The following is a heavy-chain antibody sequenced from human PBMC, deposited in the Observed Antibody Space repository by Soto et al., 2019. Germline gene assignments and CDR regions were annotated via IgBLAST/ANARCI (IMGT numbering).Heavy chain of an antibody. D-gene: IGHD2-15*01. V-gene: IGHV3-23*01. CDR3: AKGLGYCSGGSCYSSDYYYYGMDV. CDR2: ISGSGGST. Sequence: EVQLLQSGGGLVQPGGSLRLSCAASGISFSSYAMSWVRQAPGKGLEWTSTISGSGGSTYYADSVKGRFTISRDNSKNTLYLQMNSLRAEDTAVYYCAKGLGYCSGGSCYSSDYYYYGMDVWGQGTTVTVSS. CDR1: GISFSSYA. J-gene: IGHJ6*02.